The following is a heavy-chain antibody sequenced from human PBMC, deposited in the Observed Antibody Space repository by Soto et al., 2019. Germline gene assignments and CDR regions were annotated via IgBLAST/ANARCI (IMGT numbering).Heavy chain of an antibody. CDR1: GYSISSGYY. J-gene: IGHJ4*02. Sequence: LSLTCAVSGYSISSGYYWGWIRQPPGKGLEWIGSIYHSGSTYYNPSLKSRVTISVETSKNQFSLKLSSVTAADTAVYYCARGDFWSGYIDYWGQGTLVTVS. CDR3: ARGDFWSGYIDY. V-gene: IGHV4-38-2*01. CDR2: IYHSGST. D-gene: IGHD3-3*01.